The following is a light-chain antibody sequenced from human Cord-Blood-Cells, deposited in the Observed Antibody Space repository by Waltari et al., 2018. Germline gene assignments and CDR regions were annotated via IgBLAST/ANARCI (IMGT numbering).Light chain of an antibody. J-gene: IGLJ2*01. Sequence: QSALTQPRSVSGSPGQSVTISCTGTSSDVGGYNYVPWYQQHPGKAPKLMIYDVSKRPSGVHDSFSGSKSGNTASLTISGLQAEDEADYYCCSYAGSYTVVFGGGTKLTVL. CDR2: DVS. CDR1: SSDVGGYNY. CDR3: CSYAGSYTVV. V-gene: IGLV2-11*01.